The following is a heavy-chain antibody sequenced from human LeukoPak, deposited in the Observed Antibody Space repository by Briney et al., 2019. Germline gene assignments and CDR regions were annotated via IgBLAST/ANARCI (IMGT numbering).Heavy chain of an antibody. CDR3: ARRLEGYYDSSGYFN. V-gene: IGHV3-21*01. D-gene: IGHD3-22*01. J-gene: IGHJ4*02. Sequence: GGSLRLSCAASGFTFSSYSMNWVRQAPGKGLEWVSSISSSSSYIYYADSVKGRFTISRENAKNSLYLQMNSLRAEDTAVYYCARRLEGYYDSSGYFNWGQGTLVTVSS. CDR2: ISSSSSYI. CDR1: GFTFSSYS.